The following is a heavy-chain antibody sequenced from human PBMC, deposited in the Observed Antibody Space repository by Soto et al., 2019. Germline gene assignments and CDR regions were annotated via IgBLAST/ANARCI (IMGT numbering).Heavy chain of an antibody. J-gene: IGHJ4*02. D-gene: IGHD6-19*01. V-gene: IGHV1-69*04. CDR1: GGNFSSYS. CDR3: ARDPHSTGWYHLDY. CDR2: IIPILDRA. Sequence: SVKVSCKASGGNFSSYSISWVRQAPGQGLEWMGRIIPILDRANYAQKFQGRVTISADRSTNTAYMELSSLRSEDTAVYYCARDPHSTGWYHLDYWGQGTLVTVSS.